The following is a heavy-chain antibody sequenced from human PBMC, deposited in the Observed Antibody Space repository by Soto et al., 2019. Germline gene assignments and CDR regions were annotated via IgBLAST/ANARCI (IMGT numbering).Heavy chain of an antibody. D-gene: IGHD3-3*01. CDR1: GGSISSGGYY. CDR3: ARDAPLRFFDAFDI. Sequence: QVQLQESGPGLVKPSQTLSLTCTVSGGSISSGGYYWSWIRQHPGKGLEWIGYIYYSGSTYYNPSLKSRVTISVDTSKNQFSLKLSSVTAADTAVYYCARDAPLRFFDAFDIWGQGTMVTVSS. V-gene: IGHV4-31*03. CDR2: IYYSGST. J-gene: IGHJ3*02.